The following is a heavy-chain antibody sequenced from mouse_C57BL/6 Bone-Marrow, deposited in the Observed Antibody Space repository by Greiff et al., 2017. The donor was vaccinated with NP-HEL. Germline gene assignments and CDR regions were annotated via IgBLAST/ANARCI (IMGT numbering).Heavy chain of an antibody. CDR2: IYPGDGDT. D-gene: IGHD1-1*01. J-gene: IGHJ1*03. CDR1: GYAFSSSW. Sequence: QVQLQQSGPELVKPGASVKISCKASGYAFSSSWMNWVKQRPGKGLEWIGRIYPGDGDTNYNGKFKGKATLTADKSSSTAYMQLSSLTSEDSAVYFCARWFYGSRGWYFDVWGTGTTVTVSS. CDR3: ARWFYGSRGWYFDV. V-gene: IGHV1-82*01.